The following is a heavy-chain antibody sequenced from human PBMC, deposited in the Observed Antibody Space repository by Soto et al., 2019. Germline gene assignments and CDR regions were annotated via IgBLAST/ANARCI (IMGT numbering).Heavy chain of an antibody. J-gene: IGHJ6*02. CDR3: ARDRGYSGYDYAETYYYGMDV. CDR2: IIPLFGTT. V-gene: IGHV1-69*13. D-gene: IGHD5-12*01. Sequence: ASVKVSCKASGGTFRSFAFSWVRQAPGHGLEWMGGIIPLFGTTNYAQRFQGRVTITADESTSTAYMELSSLRSEDTAVYYCARDRGYSGYDYAETYYYGMDVWGQGTTVTVSS. CDR1: GGTFRSFA.